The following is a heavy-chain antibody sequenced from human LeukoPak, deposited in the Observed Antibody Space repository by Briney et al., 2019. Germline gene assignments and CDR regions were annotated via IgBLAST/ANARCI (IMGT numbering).Heavy chain of an antibody. D-gene: IGHD2-15*01. CDR3: ARKMGPYCSGGSCLVDNWFDP. Sequence: SVKVSCKASGGTFSSYAISWVRQAPGQGLEWMGGIIPIFGTANYAQKFQGRVTITADESTSTAYMELSSLRSEDTAVYYCARKMGPYCSGGSCLVDNWFDPWGQGTLVTASS. CDR1: GGTFSSYA. V-gene: IGHV1-69*13. CDR2: IIPIFGTA. J-gene: IGHJ5*02.